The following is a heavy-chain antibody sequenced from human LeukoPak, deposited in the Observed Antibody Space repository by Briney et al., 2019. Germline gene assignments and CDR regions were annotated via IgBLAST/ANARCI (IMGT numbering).Heavy chain of an antibody. CDR3: ARLPTGVAVTVDS. CDR2: FHPNSGVT. Sequence: GASVKVSCKASGYTFTGYYMHWVRQVPGQGLEILGWFHPNSGVTNYAQNFQGRVTMTSDTSISTAYMELSSLTTDDTAVYYCARLPTGVAVTVDSWGQGTLVTVSS. D-gene: IGHD4-11*01. CDR1: GYTFTGYY. V-gene: IGHV1-2*02. J-gene: IGHJ4*02.